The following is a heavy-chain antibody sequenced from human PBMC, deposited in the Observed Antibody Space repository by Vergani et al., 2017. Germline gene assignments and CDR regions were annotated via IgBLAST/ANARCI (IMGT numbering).Heavy chain of an antibody. CDR1: GGSINTGAYY. CDR2: VYTSGMT. Sequence: QVQLQESGPRLVRPSQTLSLTCTVSGGSINTGAYYWSWIRQPAGKGLEWIGRVYTSGMTNYNPSLKSRVTILVDRSKSQLSLKLSSVTAADTAVYYCAGDWGYWGQGTLVTVSS. J-gene: IGHJ4*02. V-gene: IGHV4-61*02. CDR3: AGDWGY. D-gene: IGHD3-16*01.